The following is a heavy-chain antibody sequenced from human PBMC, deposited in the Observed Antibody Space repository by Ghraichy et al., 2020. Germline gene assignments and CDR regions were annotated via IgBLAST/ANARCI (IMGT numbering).Heavy chain of an antibody. CDR3: ARTGGTTVSTIFGVVSDERNWFDP. Sequence: SETLSLTCAVYGGSFSGYYWSWIRQPPGKGLEWIGEINHSGSTNYNPSLKSRVTISVDTSKNQFSLKLSSVTAADTAVYYCARTGGTTVSTIFGVVSDERNWFDPWGQGTLVTVSS. CDR1: GGSFSGYY. J-gene: IGHJ5*02. V-gene: IGHV4-34*01. CDR2: INHSGST. D-gene: IGHD3-3*01.